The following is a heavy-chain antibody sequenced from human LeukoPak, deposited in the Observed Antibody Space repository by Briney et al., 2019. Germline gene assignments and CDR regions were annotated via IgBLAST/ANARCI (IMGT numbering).Heavy chain of an antibody. V-gene: IGHV5-51*01. D-gene: IGHD6-13*01. CDR1: GYSFTSYW. J-gene: IGHJ4*02. CDR2: IYPGDSDT. Sequence: GESLKISCEGSGYSFTSYWIGWVRQMPGKGLEWMGIIYPGDSDTRYSPSFQGQVTISVDKSINTAYLQWSSLKASDTAMYYCARRPGHSRRGYFDYWGQGTLVIVSS. CDR3: ARRPGHSRRGYFDY.